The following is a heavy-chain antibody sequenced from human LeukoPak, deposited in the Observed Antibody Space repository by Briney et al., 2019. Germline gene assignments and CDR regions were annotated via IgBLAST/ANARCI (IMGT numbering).Heavy chain of an antibody. Sequence: PGGSLRLSCAASGFTVSSNYMSWVRQAPGKGLEWVSVIYSVGSTYYADSVKGRFTISRDNSKNTLYLQMNSLRVEDTAVYYCATGEVDYYDSSGYYYYFDYWGQGTLVTVSS. CDR3: ATGEVDYYDSSGYYYYFDY. V-gene: IGHV3-66*01. D-gene: IGHD3-22*01. J-gene: IGHJ4*02. CDR2: IYSVGST. CDR1: GFTVSSNY.